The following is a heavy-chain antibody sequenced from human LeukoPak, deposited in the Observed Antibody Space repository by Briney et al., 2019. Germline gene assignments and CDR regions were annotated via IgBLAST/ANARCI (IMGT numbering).Heavy chain of an antibody. D-gene: IGHD3-3*01. J-gene: IGHJ4*02. CDR1: GFTFSSYW. Sequence: GGSLRLSCAASGFTFSSYWMFWVRQPPGKGLEWVATIKKDGSEKNYVDSVKGRFTISRDNTKNSLYLQMNSLRAEDTAVFYCARDQYDTWSRRGNFDSWGQGTLVIVSS. CDR3: ARDQYDTWSRRGNFDS. CDR2: IKKDGSEK. V-gene: IGHV3-7*03.